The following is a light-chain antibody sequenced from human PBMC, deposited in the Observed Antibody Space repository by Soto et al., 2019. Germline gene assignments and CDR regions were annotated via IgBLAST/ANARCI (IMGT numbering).Light chain of an antibody. J-gene: IGKJ5*01. V-gene: IGKV3-20*01. Sequence: EIVLTQSPGTLSLSPGERATLSCRASQSVSSSYLAWYQQKPGQAPRLLIYGASSRATGIPDRFSGSGSGTDFTLTISRLEPEDVAVYYCQQRHMWPITFGQGTRLRL. CDR1: QSVSSSY. CDR2: GAS. CDR3: QQRHMWPIT.